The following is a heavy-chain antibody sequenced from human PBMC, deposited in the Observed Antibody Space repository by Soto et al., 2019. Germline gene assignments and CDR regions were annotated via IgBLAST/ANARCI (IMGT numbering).Heavy chain of an antibody. CDR3: AREPHYFDY. V-gene: IGHV1-18*01. CDR1: GYTITRYG. Sequence: QVQLVQSGAEVKKPGASVKVSCKASGYTITRYGISRVRQAPGHGRARMGWISAYNGNTKYVQKLQGRVTMTTDTATSTAYMELSSLRSDDTAVYYCAREPHYFDYWCQGTLVTVSS. CDR2: ISAYNGNT. J-gene: IGHJ4*02.